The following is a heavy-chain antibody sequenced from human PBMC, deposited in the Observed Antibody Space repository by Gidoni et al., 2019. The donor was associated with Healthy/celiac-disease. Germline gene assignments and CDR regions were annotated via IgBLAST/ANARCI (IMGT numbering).Heavy chain of an antibody. CDR1: GGSISSSRYY. D-gene: IGHD3-3*01. J-gene: IGHJ4*02. V-gene: IGHV4-39*07. CDR3: ASPYYDFWSGYPTTDY. Sequence: LQLQESGPGLVKPSETLSLTCTVSGGSISSSRYYWGWIRQPPGKGLEWIGSIYYSGSTYYNPSLKSRVTISVDTSKNQFSLKLSSVTAADTAVYYCASPYYDFWSGYPTTDYWGQGTLVTVSS. CDR2: IYYSGST.